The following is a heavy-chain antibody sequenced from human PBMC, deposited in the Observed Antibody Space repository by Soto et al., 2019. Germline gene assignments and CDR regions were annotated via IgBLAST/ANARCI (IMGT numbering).Heavy chain of an antibody. CDR2: IYHTGSA. D-gene: IGHD3-10*01. Sequence: TLSLTCAVSGAANTTCGYSLSLMRQPPGNGLQWIGYIYHTGSANYNPSLKGRVTMSFDTSTNDFSLKLNSVTAADTAVYFCARLKGTRYFDFWGPGLLVTVSS. J-gene: IGHJ4*02. V-gene: IGHV4-30-2*01. CDR1: GAANTTCGYS. CDR3: ARLKGTRYFDF.